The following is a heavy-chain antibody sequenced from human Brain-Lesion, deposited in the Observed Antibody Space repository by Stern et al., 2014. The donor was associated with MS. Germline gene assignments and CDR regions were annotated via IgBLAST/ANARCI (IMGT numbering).Heavy chain of an antibody. CDR1: GYIFTGYY. J-gene: IGHJ6*02. Sequence: VQLVESGAEVKKPGASVKVSCKTSGYIFTGYYIHWVRQAPGQGLEWMAWIKPHAGGTKYAQKFRGRVTMSRDTSISTAYVELSSLTSDDTAVYYCARDQRGITIFGVVTDYYYLGMDVWGQGTTVTVSS. CDR2: IKPHAGGT. V-gene: IGHV1-2*02. D-gene: IGHD3-3*01. CDR3: ARDQRGITIFGVVTDYYYLGMDV.